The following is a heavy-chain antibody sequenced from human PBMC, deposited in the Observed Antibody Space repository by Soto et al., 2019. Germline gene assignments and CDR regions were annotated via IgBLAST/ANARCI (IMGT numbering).Heavy chain of an antibody. CDR3: ARQWGLYTQQPTKIDY. J-gene: IGHJ4*02. Sequence: PSETLSLTCTVSGGSISSSSYYWGWIRQPPGKGLEWIGSIYYSGSTYYNPSLKSRVTISVDTSKNQFSLKLSSVTAADTAVYYCARQWGLYTQQPTKIDYWGQGTLVTVSS. V-gene: IGHV4-39*01. D-gene: IGHD6-13*01. CDR2: IYYSGST. CDR1: GGSISSSSYY.